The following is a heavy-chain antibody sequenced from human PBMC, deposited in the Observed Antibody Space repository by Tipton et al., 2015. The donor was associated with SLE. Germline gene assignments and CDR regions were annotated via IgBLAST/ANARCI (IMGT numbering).Heavy chain of an antibody. V-gene: IGHV4-59*01. Sequence: TLSLTCTVSGGSISNYYWTWIRQPPGKGLEWIGYIYYSGGTNYNPSLKSRVTISVDTSKNQFSLKLNSVTAADTAVYYCARSRGVGGYDDQALGMDVWGQGTTVTVSS. J-gene: IGHJ6*02. CDR1: GGSISNYY. D-gene: IGHD5-12*01. CDR2: IYYSGGT. CDR3: ARSRGVGGYDDQALGMDV.